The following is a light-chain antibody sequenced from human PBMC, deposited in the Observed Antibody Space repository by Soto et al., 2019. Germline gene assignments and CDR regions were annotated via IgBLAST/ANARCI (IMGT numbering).Light chain of an antibody. CDR1: QSISSY. CDR3: QQSYSTPWT. V-gene: IGKV1-39*01. J-gene: IGKJ1*01. CDR2: AAS. Sequence: DIQMTQSPSSLSASLGDRVTITCRASQSISSYLNWYQQKPGKAPKLLIYAASSLQSGVPSRFSSSGSGTDFTLTISSLQPEDFATYYCQQSYSTPWTFGQGTKVEIK.